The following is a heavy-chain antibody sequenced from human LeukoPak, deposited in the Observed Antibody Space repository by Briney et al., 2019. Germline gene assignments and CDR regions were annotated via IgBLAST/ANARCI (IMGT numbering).Heavy chain of an antibody. D-gene: IGHD1-7*01. Sequence: TSETLSLTCTVSGYSISSGYYWGWIRQPPGKGLEWIGSIYHSGSTYYNPSLKSRVTISVDTSKNQFSLKLSSVTAADTAVYHCARSKGNYGPWDYWGQGTLVTVSS. V-gene: IGHV4-38-2*02. CDR1: GYSISSGYY. CDR3: ARSKGNYGPWDY. J-gene: IGHJ4*02. CDR2: IYHSGST.